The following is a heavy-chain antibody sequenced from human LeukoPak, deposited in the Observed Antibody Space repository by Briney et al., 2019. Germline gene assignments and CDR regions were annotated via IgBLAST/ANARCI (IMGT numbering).Heavy chain of an antibody. Sequence: PSETLSLTCSVSGGSMRSYHWSWIRQPPGKGLEWIGNVFYTGSINYNPSLQSRLTISVDTSNNQFSLKLSSVTAADTAVYYCARLIATQWVFFDYWGQGILVTVSS. J-gene: IGHJ4*02. CDR1: GGSMRSYH. D-gene: IGHD1-1*01. CDR3: ARLIATQWVFFDY. V-gene: IGHV4-59*08. CDR2: VFYTGSI.